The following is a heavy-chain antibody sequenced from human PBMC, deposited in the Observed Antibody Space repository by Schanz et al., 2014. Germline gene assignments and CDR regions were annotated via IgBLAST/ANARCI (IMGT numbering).Heavy chain of an antibody. Sequence: QVQLQESGPGLVRPSQTLSLTCTVSGDSISSGSYYWSWIRQHPGKGLEWIGYIYFNGITYYKPSNKTRLITAVDPSKNQCSMNLSSVTAADTAVYYCARVGRSSSSPHGSSGDYWGQGTLVTVSS. CDR1: GDSISSGSYY. CDR2: IYFNGIT. D-gene: IGHD6-6*01. J-gene: IGHJ4*02. CDR3: ARVGRSSSSPHGSSGDY. V-gene: IGHV4-31*03.